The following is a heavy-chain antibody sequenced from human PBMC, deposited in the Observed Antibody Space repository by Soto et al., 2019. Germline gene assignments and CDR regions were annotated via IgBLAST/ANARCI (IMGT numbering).Heavy chain of an antibody. CDR2: ISGSGGST. Sequence: EVQLLESGGGLVQPGGSLRLSCAASGFTFSSYAMSWVRQAPGKGLEWVSAISGSGGSTYYADSVRGRFTISRDNSKNMLYVQMNSLRAEDTAVYYCATRVAGAATLFCWGQGTLVTVSS. J-gene: IGHJ4*02. D-gene: IGHD6-19*01. CDR1: GFTFSSYA. V-gene: IGHV3-23*01. CDR3: ATRVAGAATLFC.